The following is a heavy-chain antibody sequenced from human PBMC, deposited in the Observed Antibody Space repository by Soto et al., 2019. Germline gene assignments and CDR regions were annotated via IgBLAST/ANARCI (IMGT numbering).Heavy chain of an antibody. CDR1: GFTFSSYA. Sequence: RLSCAASGFTFSSYAMSWVRQAPGKGLEWVSAISGSGGSTYYADSVKGRFTISRDNSKNTLYLQMNSLRAEDTAVYYCAKGYYDSSGYLGNWFDPWGQGTLVTVSS. D-gene: IGHD3-22*01. J-gene: IGHJ5*02. V-gene: IGHV3-23*01. CDR3: AKGYYDSSGYLGNWFDP. CDR2: ISGSGGST.